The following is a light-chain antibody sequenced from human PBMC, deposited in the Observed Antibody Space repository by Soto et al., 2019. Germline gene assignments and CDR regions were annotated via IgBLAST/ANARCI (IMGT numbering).Light chain of an antibody. CDR1: RSNIGSNP. CDR2: SVN. V-gene: IGLV1-44*01. Sequence: QSVLTQPPSASATPGQGVTISCSGSRSNIGSNPVQWYQQLPGTAPKLLIYSVNQRPSGVPDRFSGSKSGTSASLAIGGLQSEDEADYYCATWDDSLYGPVFGVGTKLTVL. J-gene: IGLJ2*01. CDR3: ATWDDSLYGPV.